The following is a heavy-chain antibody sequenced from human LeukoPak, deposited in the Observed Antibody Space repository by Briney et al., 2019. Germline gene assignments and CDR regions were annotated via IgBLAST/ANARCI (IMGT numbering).Heavy chain of an antibody. J-gene: IGHJ5*02. Sequence: SETLSLTCTVPGGSISSVSYYWAWIRQPPGKGLEWIGNIYYSGSTYYNPSLKSRVTISVDTSKNQISLKLSSVTAAGTAVYYCARRTPNTSLRDPWGQGTLVTVSS. D-gene: IGHD1/OR15-1a*01. CDR1: GGSISSVSYY. CDR2: IYYSGST. V-gene: IGHV4-39*01. CDR3: ARRTPNTSLRDP.